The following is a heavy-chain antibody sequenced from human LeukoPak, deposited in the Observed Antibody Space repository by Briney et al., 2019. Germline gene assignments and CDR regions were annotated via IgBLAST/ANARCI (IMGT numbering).Heavy chain of an antibody. J-gene: IGHJ4*02. CDR2: IKQDGSEK. D-gene: IGHD6-19*01. CDR3: ASSGWSGWYVGY. Sequence: PGGSLRLSCAASGFTFSSYWMSWVRQAPGKGLEWVANIKQDGSEKYYVDSVMGRFTISRDNAKNSLYLQMNSLRAEDTAVYYCASSGWSGWYVGYWGQGTLVTVSS. CDR1: GFTFSSYW. V-gene: IGHV3-7*01.